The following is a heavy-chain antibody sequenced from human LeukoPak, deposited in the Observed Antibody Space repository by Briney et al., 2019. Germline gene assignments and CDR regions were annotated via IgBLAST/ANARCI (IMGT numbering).Heavy chain of an antibody. V-gene: IGHV4-59*12. CDR3: ARESQEKYYFDY. J-gene: IGHJ4*02. Sequence: PSETLSLTCTVSGGSISGYYWSWIRQPPGKGLEWIGYIYYSGSTNYNPSLKSRVTISVGTSKNQFSLKLSSVTAADTAVYYCARESQEKYYFDYWGQGTLVTVSS. D-gene: IGHD5-24*01. CDR1: GGSISGYY. CDR2: IYYSGST.